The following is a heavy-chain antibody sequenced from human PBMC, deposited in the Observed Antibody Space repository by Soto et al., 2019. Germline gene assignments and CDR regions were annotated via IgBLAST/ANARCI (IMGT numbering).Heavy chain of an antibody. V-gene: IGHV3-48*02. Sequence: PGGSLRLSCAASGFTFISYSMNCVRHAPGKGLEWVSYISSSSSSTIYYADSVKGRFTISRDNAKNSLYLQMNSLRDEDTAVYYCARADYYDSSGLDYYYYGMDVWGQGTTVTVSS. CDR1: GFTFISYS. D-gene: IGHD3-22*01. CDR3: ARADYYDSSGLDYYYYGMDV. J-gene: IGHJ6*02. CDR2: ISSSSSSTI.